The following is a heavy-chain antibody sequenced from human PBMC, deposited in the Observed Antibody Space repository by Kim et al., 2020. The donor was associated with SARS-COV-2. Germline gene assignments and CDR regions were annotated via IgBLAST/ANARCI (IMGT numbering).Heavy chain of an antibody. D-gene: IGHD1-20*01. J-gene: IGHJ4*02. Sequence: YAEYLRGRFTIARDNAQRSLYLQMNSLRAEDTAIYYCARGRYYFDYWGQGTLVTVSS. V-gene: IGHV3-48*03. CDR3: ARGRYYFDY.